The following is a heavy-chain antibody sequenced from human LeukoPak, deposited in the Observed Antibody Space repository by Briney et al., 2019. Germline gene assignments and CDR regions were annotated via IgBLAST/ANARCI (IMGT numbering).Heavy chain of an antibody. CDR1: GGSISSYH. Sequence: SETLSLTCTVSGGSISSYHWSWIRQPPGKGLEWIGSGSTYYNPSLKSRVTISVDTSKNQFSLKLSSVTAADTVVYFCASPRGDDSGGYYTWYFHHWGQGILVTVSS. V-gene: IGHV4-4*09. CDR3: ASPRGDDSGGYYTWYFHH. D-gene: IGHD3-22*01. J-gene: IGHJ1*01. CDR2: GST.